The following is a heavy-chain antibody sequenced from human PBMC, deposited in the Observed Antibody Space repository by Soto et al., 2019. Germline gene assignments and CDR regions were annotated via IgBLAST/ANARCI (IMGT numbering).Heavy chain of an antibody. Sequence: ASVKVSCKASGGTFSSYAISWVRQAPGQGLEWMGGIIPIFGTANYAQKFQGRVTITADESTSTAYMELSSLRSEDTAVYYCAGYPGGTIAARPSPYYYYGMDVWGQGTTVTVSS. CDR3: AGYPGGTIAARPSPYYYYGMDV. CDR2: IIPIFGTA. V-gene: IGHV1-69*13. D-gene: IGHD6-6*01. CDR1: GGTFSSYA. J-gene: IGHJ6*02.